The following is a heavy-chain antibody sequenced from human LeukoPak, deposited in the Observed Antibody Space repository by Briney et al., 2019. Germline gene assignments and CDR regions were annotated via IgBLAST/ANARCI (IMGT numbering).Heavy chain of an antibody. CDR1: GYTFTGYY. CDR2: INPNSGGT. J-gene: IGHJ4*02. D-gene: IGHD3-22*01. CDR3: ATEDQKYYYDSSGYFDY. Sequence: ASVKVSCKASGYTFTGYYMHWVRQAPGQGLEWMGWINPNSGGTNYAQKFQGRVTMTEDTSTDTAYMELSSLRSEDTAVYYCATEDQKYYYDSSGYFDYWGQGTLVTVSS. V-gene: IGHV1-2*02.